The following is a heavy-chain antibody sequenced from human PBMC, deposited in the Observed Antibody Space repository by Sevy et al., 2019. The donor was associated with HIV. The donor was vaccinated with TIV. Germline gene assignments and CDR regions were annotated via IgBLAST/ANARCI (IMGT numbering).Heavy chain of an antibody. CDR3: AKSITMIVVVITTPFDY. CDR1: GFTFSSYA. CDR2: ISGSGGST. J-gene: IGHJ4*02. V-gene: IGHV3-23*01. D-gene: IGHD3-22*01. Sequence: GGSLRLSCAASGFTFSSYAMSGVRQAPGKGLEWVSAISGSGGSTYYADSVKGRFTISRDNSKNTLYLQMNSLGAEDTAVYYCAKSITMIVVVITTPFDYWGQGTLVTVSS.